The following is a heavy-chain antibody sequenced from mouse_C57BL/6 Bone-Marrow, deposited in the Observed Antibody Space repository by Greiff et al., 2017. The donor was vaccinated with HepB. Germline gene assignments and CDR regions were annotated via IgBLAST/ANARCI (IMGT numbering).Heavy chain of an antibody. CDR1: GFNIKNPY. Sequence: VQLQQSVAELVRPGASVKLSCTASGFNIKNPYMHWVKQRPEQGLEWIGRIDPANGNTKYAPKFQGKATITADTSSNTAYLQLSSLTSEDTAIYYCAGYDYDVNAMDYWGQGTSVTVSS. CDR2: IDPANGNT. D-gene: IGHD2-4*01. V-gene: IGHV14-3*01. J-gene: IGHJ4*01. CDR3: AGYDYDVNAMDY.